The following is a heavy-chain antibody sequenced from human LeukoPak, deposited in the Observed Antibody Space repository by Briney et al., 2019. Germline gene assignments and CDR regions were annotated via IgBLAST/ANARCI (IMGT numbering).Heavy chain of an antibody. D-gene: IGHD3-10*01. CDR2: IWYDGSNK. CDR3: AREEYYFDY. Sequence: GESLRLSCAASGFTFSSYGMHWVRQAPGKGLEWVAIIWYDGSNKYYADSVKGRFTISRDNSKNTLYLQMNSLRAEDTAVYYCAREEYYFDYWGQGTLVTVSS. CDR1: GFTFSSYG. V-gene: IGHV3-30*02. J-gene: IGHJ4*02.